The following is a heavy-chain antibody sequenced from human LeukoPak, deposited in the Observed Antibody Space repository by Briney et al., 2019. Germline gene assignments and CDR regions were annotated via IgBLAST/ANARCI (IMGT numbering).Heavy chain of an antibody. CDR1: GFIFSSYS. CDR3: ARDLGHYGSGSPY. J-gene: IGHJ4*02. CDR2: IRSNSDAI. D-gene: IGHD3-10*01. V-gene: IGHV3-48*04. Sequence: PGGSLRLSCVASGFIFSSYSMNWVRQAPGKGLEWISYIRSNSDAIYYADSVKGRFTISRDNAKNSLYLQMNSLRAEDTAVYYCARDLGHYGSGSPYWGRGTLVTVSS.